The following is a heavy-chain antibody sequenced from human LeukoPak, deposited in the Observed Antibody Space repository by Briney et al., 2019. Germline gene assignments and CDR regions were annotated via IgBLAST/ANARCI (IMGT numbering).Heavy chain of an antibody. D-gene: IGHD6-19*01. CDR1: GGSISSSNW. Sequence: SETLSLTCAVSGGSISSSNWWSWVRQPPGKGLEWIWEIYHSGSTNYNPSLKSRATISVDKSKNQFSLKLSSVTAADTAVYYCARRGAVAGTPRNWFDPWGQGTLVTVSS. J-gene: IGHJ5*02. CDR3: ARRGAVAGTPRNWFDP. V-gene: IGHV4-4*02. CDR2: IYHSGST.